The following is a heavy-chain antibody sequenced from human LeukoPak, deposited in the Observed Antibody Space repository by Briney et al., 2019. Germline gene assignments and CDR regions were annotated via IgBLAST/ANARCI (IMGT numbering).Heavy chain of an antibody. Sequence: SGGSLRLSCSGSGFTFSTYAIHWVRQAPEKGPEYVSLINTSGDKTYYADSVKGRFTISRDNSKNTVSLQMSGLRDEDTAMYYCVKDLYKGETSTWYYFDYWGQGTLVTVSS. CDR1: GFTFSTYA. D-gene: IGHD6-13*01. CDR3: VKDLYKGETSTWYYFDY. V-gene: IGHV3-64D*06. CDR2: INTSGDKT. J-gene: IGHJ4*02.